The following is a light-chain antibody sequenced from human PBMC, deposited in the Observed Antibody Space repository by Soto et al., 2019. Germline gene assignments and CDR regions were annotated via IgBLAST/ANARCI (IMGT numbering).Light chain of an antibody. V-gene: IGKV1-27*01. J-gene: IGKJ4*01. CDR3: HRYNSVPLT. CDR2: AAS. Sequence: DIEMTQSPSSLSASLGDRVTITRRASQGIGNFLAWYQQKPGDVPKLLIYAASTVQSGGPSRFSGSGSGTDFTLTISSLQPEDVATYFCHRYNSVPLTFGGGTRVEIK. CDR1: QGIGNF.